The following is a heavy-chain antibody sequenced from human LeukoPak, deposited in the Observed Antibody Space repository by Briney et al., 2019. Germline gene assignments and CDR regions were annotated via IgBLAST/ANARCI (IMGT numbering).Heavy chain of an antibody. CDR2: ISYDGSNK. J-gene: IGHJ4*02. Sequence: GGSLRLSCAASGFTFSSYAMHWVRQAPDKGLEWVAVISYDGSNKYYADSVKGRFTISRDNSKNTLYLQMNSLRAEDTAVYYCARDEGRGVTSVIDYWGQGTLVTVSS. CDR3: ARDEGRGVTSVIDY. V-gene: IGHV3-30*04. CDR1: GFTFSSYA. D-gene: IGHD3-10*01.